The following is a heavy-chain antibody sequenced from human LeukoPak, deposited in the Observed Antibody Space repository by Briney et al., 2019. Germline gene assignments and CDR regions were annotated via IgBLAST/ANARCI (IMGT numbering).Heavy chain of an antibody. CDR1: GFTFSSYW. V-gene: IGHV3-7*01. Sequence: PGGSLRLSCAASGFTFSSYWMSWVRQAPGKGLEWVANIKQDGSEKYYVDSVKGRFTISRDNVKNSLYLQMNSLRAEDTAVYYCARYCSSTSCYLDPKFDPWGQGTLVTVSS. D-gene: IGHD2-2*01. CDR2: IKQDGSEK. J-gene: IGHJ5*02. CDR3: ARYCSSTSCYLDPKFDP.